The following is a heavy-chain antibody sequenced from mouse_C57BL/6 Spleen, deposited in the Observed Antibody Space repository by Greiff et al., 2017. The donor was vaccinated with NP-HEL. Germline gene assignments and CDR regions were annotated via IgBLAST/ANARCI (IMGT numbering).Heavy chain of an antibody. CDR1: GYTFTSYT. J-gene: IGHJ2*01. CDR3: ARGMVTTFDY. Sequence: QVHVKQSGAELARPGASVKMSCKASGYTFTSYTMHWVKQRPGQGLEWIGYINPSSGYTKYNQKFKDKATLTADKSSSTAYMQLSSLTSEDSAVYYCARGMVTTFDYWGQGTTLTVSS. D-gene: IGHD2-2*01. V-gene: IGHV1-4*01. CDR2: INPSSGYT.